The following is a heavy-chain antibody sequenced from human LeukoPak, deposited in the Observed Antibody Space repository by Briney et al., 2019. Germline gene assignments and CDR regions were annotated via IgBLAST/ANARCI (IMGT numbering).Heavy chain of an antibody. V-gene: IGHV3-15*07. D-gene: IGHD3-22*01. CDR3: TRGSITYDSSDFDH. CDR2: IYSKTNGGTT. Sequence: PSETLSLTCAVYGGSFSGYYWSWIRQPPGKGLEWVGRIYSKTNGGTTEYAAPVKGRFTISRDDSKNTLYLQMNSLETEDTALYYCTRGSITYDSSDFDHWGQGTLVTVSS. CDR1: GGSFSGYY. J-gene: IGHJ4*02.